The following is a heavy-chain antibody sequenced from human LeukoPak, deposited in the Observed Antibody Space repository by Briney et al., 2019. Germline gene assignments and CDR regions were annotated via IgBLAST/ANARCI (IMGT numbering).Heavy chain of an antibody. CDR2: IIPILGIA. Sequence: ASVKVSCKASGGTFSSYAISWVRQAPGQGLEWMGRIIPILGIANYAQKFQGRVTITADKSTSTAYMELSSLRSEDTAVYYCARGGYGDYDRVDYWGQGTLVTVSS. V-gene: IGHV1-69*04. D-gene: IGHD4-17*01. J-gene: IGHJ4*02. CDR1: GGTFSSYA. CDR3: ARGGYGDYDRVDY.